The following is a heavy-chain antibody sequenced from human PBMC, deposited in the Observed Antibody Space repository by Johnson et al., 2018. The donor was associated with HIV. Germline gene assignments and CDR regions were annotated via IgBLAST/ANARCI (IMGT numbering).Heavy chain of an antibody. D-gene: IGHD6-13*01. CDR1: GFTFRSYG. V-gene: IGHV3-30*18. CDR3: AKVLTSSTSCMDDAFDI. Sequence: QVQLVESGGGVVQPGRSLRLSCAASGFTFRSYGMHWVRQAPGKGLEWVAVISYDGSEKDYAASVKGRFTISRDNSKNTLYLQMSSLRAEDTAVYYCAKVLTSSTSCMDDAFDICGQGTMGTVSS. CDR2: ISYDGSEK. J-gene: IGHJ3*02.